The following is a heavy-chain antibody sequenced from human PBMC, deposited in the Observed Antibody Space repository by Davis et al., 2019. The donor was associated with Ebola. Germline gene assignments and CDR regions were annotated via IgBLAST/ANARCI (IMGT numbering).Heavy chain of an antibody. CDR1: GDSITSSSHY. J-gene: IGHJ5*02. CDR2: SHYSGNT. D-gene: IGHD3-3*01. CDR3: ARNDYDFWSGYYGTNWFDP. V-gene: IGHV4-39*07. Sequence: SETLSLTCSVSGDSITSSSHYWGWIRQPPGKGLEWIGSSHYSGNTFYNPSLNSRVTISLDTSKNQFSLKLSSVTAADTAVYYCARNDYDFWSGYYGTNWFDPWGQGTLVTVSS.